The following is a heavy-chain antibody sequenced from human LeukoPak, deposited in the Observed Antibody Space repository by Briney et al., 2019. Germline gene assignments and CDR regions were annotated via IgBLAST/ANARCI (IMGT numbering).Heavy chain of an antibody. Sequence: GGSLRLSCAASGFTFSIYAMSWVRQAPGQGLEWVSGISGSGGSTYYADSVKGRFTISRDISKNTLYLQMNSLRAEDTAVYYCAKDQSTPYYYYSYMDVWGKGTTVTVSS. J-gene: IGHJ6*03. V-gene: IGHV3-23*01. CDR1: GFTFSIYA. CDR2: ISGSGGST. CDR3: AKDQSTPYYYYSYMDV.